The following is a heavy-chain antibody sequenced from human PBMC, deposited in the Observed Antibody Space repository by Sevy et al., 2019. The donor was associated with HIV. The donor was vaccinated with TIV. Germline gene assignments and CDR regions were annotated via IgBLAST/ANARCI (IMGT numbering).Heavy chain of an antibody. V-gene: IGHV3-30-3*01. CDR1: GFTFSSNS. D-gene: IGHD5-12*01. J-gene: IGHJ1*01. Sequence: GGSLRLSCATSGFTFSSNSMHWVRQAPGKGLEWVATISYDGINKHYTDSVKGRFTKSRDNSKNSLFLQMNRLEAEDTAVYFCALEHLSSGVSEHFQNWSQGTLVTVSS. CDR3: ALEHLSSGVSEHFQN. CDR2: ISYDGINK.